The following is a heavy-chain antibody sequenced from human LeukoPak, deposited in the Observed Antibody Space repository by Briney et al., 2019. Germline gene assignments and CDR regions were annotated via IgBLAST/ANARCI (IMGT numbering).Heavy chain of an antibody. CDR2: IWYDGSKK. D-gene: IGHD1-26*01. CDR3: AKDRARGGATDFDY. V-gene: IGHV3-33*06. CDR1: GFSFSSYG. Sequence: GRSLRLSCAASGFSFSSYGMHWVRQAPGKGLEWVAVIWYDGSKKYYADSVKGRFIISRDNSRNTLYLQMNSLRAEDTAIYYCAKDRARGGATDFDYWGQGTLVTVSS. J-gene: IGHJ4*02.